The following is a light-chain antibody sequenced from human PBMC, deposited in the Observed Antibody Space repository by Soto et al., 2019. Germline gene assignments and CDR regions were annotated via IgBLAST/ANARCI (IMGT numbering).Light chain of an antibody. CDR1: SSNIGHNV. V-gene: IGLV1-36*01. CDR2: YND. J-gene: IGLJ3*02. CDR3: ASWDDSLKGWV. Sequence: QSALTQPPSLSEAPGQRVTISCSGSSSNIGHNVVNWYQQPPGKSPKLLIYYNDLLPSGVSDRFSGSKSGTSASLAISGLQSEDEADYYCASWDDSLKGWVFGGGTKVTVL.